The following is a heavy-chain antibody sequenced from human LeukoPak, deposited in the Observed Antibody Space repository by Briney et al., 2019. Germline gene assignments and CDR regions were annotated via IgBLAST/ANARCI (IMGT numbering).Heavy chain of an antibody. D-gene: IGHD2-2*01. Sequence: GGSLRLSCAASGFTFSSYAMSWVRQAPGKGLEWVSAISGSGGSTYYADSVKGRFTISRDNSKNTLYLQMNSPRAEDTAVYYCAKDGCSSTSCVKYYYYGMDVWGQGTTVTVSS. J-gene: IGHJ6*02. CDR3: AKDGCSSTSCVKYYYYGMDV. CDR1: GFTFSSYA. CDR2: ISGSGGST. V-gene: IGHV3-23*01.